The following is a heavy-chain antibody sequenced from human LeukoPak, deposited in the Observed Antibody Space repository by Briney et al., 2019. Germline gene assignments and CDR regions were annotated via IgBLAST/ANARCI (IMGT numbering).Heavy chain of an antibody. D-gene: IGHD6-13*01. CDR1: GYSFTSYW. CDR2: IYPGDSDT. CDR3: ARVISSSWSVLNWFDP. V-gene: IGHV5-51*01. Sequence: GESLKISCKGSGYSFTSYWIGWVRQMPGKGLEWMGIIYPGDSDTRYSPSFQGQVTISADKSISTAYLQWSSLKASDTAMYYCARVISSSWSVLNWFDPWGQGTLVTVSS. J-gene: IGHJ5*02.